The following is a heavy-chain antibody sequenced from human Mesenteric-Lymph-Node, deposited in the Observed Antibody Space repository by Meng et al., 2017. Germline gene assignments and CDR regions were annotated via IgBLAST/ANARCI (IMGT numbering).Heavy chain of an antibody. V-gene: IGHV4-38-2*02. J-gene: IGHJ3*02. CDR1: GYSISSGYY. Sequence: GSLRLSCTVSGYSISSGYYWGWIRQPPGKGLEWIGSIYHSGSTYYNPSLKSRFTISRDNAKNSLYLQMNSLRAEDTAVYYCARDRGQWLPLQVGAFDIWGQGTMVTVSS. D-gene: IGHD6-19*01. CDR2: IYHSGST. CDR3: ARDRGQWLPLQVGAFDI.